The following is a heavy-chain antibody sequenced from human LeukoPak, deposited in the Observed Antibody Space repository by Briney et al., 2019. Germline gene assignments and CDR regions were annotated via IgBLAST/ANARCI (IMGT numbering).Heavy chain of an antibody. J-gene: IGHJ2*01. V-gene: IGHV1-2*02. CDR1: GYTFTGYL. Sequence: ASVKVSCKASGYTFTGYLMHWVRQAPGQGLEWMGWINSNSGDTKYAQNFQGRVTMTRDTSISTAYMEVSRLRSDDTAVYYCVRGRTTVATWLYLWGRGTLVTVSS. CDR3: VRGRTTVATWLYL. CDR2: INSNSGDT. D-gene: IGHD4-23*01.